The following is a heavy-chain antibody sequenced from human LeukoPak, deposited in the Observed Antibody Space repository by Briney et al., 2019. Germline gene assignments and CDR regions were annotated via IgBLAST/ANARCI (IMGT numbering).Heavy chain of an antibody. D-gene: IGHD3-22*01. CDR2: IKQDGSEK. J-gene: IGHJ4*02. Sequence: GGSLRLSCAASGFIFSNYWMSWVRQAPGKGLEWVANIKQDGSEKYYVDSVKGRFTISRDNSKNTLYLQMNSLRAEDTAVYYCAKDRYYYDSSALQYYFDYWGQGTLVTVSS. CDR1: GFIFSNYW. V-gene: IGHV3-7*03. CDR3: AKDRYYYDSSALQYYFDY.